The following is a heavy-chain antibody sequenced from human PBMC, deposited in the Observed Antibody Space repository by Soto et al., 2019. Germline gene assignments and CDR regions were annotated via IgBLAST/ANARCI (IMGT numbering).Heavy chain of an antibody. J-gene: IGHJ4*02. CDR1: GDYINSSHW. CDR2: ISHSGST. CDR3: ARSFAVPGAHIDY. Sequence: SETLSLTCAVSGDYINSSHWWNWVRQPPGKGLEWIGQISHSGSTNYNPSLTSRVNKYVEKSKKHFALKLTSVTAADTAVYFCARSFAVPGAHIDYWGQGTQVTVSS. V-gene: IGHV4-4*02. D-gene: IGHD6-19*01.